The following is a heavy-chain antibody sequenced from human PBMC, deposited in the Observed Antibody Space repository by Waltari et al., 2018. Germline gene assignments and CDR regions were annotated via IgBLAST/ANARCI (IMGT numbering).Heavy chain of an antibody. J-gene: IGHJ5*02. Sequence: QVQLVQSGAEVKKPGASVKVSCKVSGYTLTELSMHWVRQAPGKGLEWMGGFDHEDGETIYAQKFQGRVTMTEDTSTDTAYMELSSVTAADTAVYYCASSGNNWFDPWGQGTLVTVSS. CDR3: ASSGNNWFDP. V-gene: IGHV1-24*01. CDR2: FDHEDGET. CDR1: GYTLTELS. D-gene: IGHD3-10*01.